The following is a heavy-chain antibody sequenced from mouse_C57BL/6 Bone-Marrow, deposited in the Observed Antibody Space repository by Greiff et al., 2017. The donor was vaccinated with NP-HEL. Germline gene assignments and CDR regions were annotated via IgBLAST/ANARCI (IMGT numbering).Heavy chain of an antibody. CDR2: IYPGSGST. Sequence: QVQLQQPGAELVKPGASVKMSCKASGYTFTSYWITWVKQRPGHGLEWIGDIYPGSGSTNYNEKFKSKATLTVDTSSSTAYMQLSSLTSEDSAVYYGAPTAQATGSYYFDDWGQGTTLTVSS. V-gene: IGHV1-55*01. CDR1: GYTFTSYW. J-gene: IGHJ2*01. D-gene: IGHD3-2*02. CDR3: APTAQATGSYYFDD.